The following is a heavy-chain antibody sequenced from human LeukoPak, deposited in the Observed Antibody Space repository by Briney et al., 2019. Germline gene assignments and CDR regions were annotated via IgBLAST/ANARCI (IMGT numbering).Heavy chain of an antibody. V-gene: IGHV3-21*01. Sequence: GGSLRLSCAASGFTFSSYSMNWVRQAPGKGLEWVSSISSSSSYIYYADSVKGRFTISRDSAKNSLYLQMNSLRAEDTAVYYCARVRPRTPSPYYYMDVWGKGTTVTVSS. J-gene: IGHJ6*03. CDR3: ARVRPRTPSPYYYMDV. CDR2: ISSSSSYI. D-gene: IGHD1-14*01. CDR1: GFTFSSYS.